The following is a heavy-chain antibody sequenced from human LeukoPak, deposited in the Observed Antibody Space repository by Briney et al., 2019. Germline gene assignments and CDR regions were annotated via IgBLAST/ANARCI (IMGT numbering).Heavy chain of an antibody. CDR3: ARDASPAAYNGNWFDP. Sequence: GGSLRLSCAASGFTFSDYYMNWIRQAPGKGLECVSYISRSGSSISYADSVKGRFTISRDNAKNSLYLQMNSLRAEDTAVYFCARDASPAAYNGNWFDPWGQGTLVTVSS. J-gene: IGHJ5*02. D-gene: IGHD3-10*01. CDR2: ISRSGSSI. V-gene: IGHV3-11*01. CDR1: GFTFSDYY.